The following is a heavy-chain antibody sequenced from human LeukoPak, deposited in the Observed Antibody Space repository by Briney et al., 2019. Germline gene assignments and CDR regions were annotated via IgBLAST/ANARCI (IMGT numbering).Heavy chain of an antibody. V-gene: IGHV5-51*01. D-gene: IGHD6-13*01. CDR2: IYPGDSDT. J-gene: IGHJ3*02. CDR1: GYSFTSYW. Sequence: PGESLNISCKGSGYSFTSYWIAWVRQMPGKGLEWMGIIYPGDSDTRYSPSFQGQVTISADKSISSAYLQWSSLKASDTAMYYCARIGSSWKDAFDIWGQGTPVIVSS. CDR3: ARIGSSWKDAFDI.